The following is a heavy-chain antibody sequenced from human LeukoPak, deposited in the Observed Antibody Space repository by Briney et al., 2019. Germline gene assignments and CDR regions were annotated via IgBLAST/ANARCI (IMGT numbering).Heavy chain of an antibody. D-gene: IGHD6-19*01. V-gene: IGHV4-30-2*01. J-gene: IGHJ4*02. CDR2: IYHSGST. CDR1: GGSISSGGYY. CDR3: ARDLEYGSGWYVFDY. Sequence: SETLSLTCTVSGGSISSGGYYWSWIRQPPGKGLEWIGYIYHSGSTYYNPSLKSRVTISVDRSKNQFSLKLSSVTAADTAVYYCARDLEYGSGWYVFDYWGQGTLVTVSS.